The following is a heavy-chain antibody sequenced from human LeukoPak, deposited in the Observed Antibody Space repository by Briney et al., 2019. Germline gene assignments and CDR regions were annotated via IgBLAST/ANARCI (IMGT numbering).Heavy chain of an antibody. V-gene: IGHV4-61*01. CDR1: GGSVSSGSYY. D-gene: IGHD6-13*01. J-gene: IGHJ5*02. CDR3: AREDSSSRGDYDWFDP. Sequence: SETLSLTCTVSGGSVSSGSYYWSWIRQPPGKGLEWIGYIYYSGSTNYNPSLKSRVTISVDTSKNQFSLKLSSVTAADTAVYYCAREDSSSRGDYDWFDPWGQGTLVTVSS. CDR2: IYYSGST.